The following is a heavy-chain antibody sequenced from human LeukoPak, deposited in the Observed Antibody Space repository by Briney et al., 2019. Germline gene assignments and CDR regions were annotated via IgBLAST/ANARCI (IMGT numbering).Heavy chain of an antibody. CDR3: ARDQSVRLLQTSSTYFKHVFAI. CDR2: ISAYNGDT. Sequence: ASVKVSCKASGYRFSSFGINWMRQAPGQGLEWMGWISAYNGDTNYAQKFQGRVTMTTDTSTSTAYMELRSLRFDDTAVYYCARDQSVRLLQTSSTYFKHVFAIWGQGSMVTVSS. V-gene: IGHV1-18*01. J-gene: IGHJ3*02. CDR1: GYRFSSFG. D-gene: IGHD6-13*01.